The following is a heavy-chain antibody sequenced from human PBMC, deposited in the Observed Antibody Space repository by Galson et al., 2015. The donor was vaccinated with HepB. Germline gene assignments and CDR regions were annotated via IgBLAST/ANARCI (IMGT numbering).Heavy chain of an antibody. Sequence: SLRLSCAASGLTFSSYVMHWVRQAPGKGLEWVAVILYDGSNKYYADSVKGRFTISRDNSKNILYMQMNSLRAEDTAVYYCARDHRGVGRDYYYYGMDVWGQGTTVIVSS. CDR2: ILYDGSNK. V-gene: IGHV3-30*04. D-gene: IGHD3-10*01. CDR3: ARDHRGVGRDYYYYGMDV. CDR1: GLTFSSYV. J-gene: IGHJ6*02.